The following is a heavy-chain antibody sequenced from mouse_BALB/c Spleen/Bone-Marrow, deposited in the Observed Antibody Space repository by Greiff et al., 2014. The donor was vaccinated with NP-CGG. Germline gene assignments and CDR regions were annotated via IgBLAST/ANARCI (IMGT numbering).Heavy chain of an antibody. CDR1: GFTFSSYS. V-gene: IGHV5-6-4*01. D-gene: IGHD2-3*01. CDR3: SKDGGDGYSYYFDY. J-gene: IGHJ2*01. Sequence: EVKLVESGGGLVKPGGSLKLSCAASGFTFSSYSMSWVRQTPEKRLEWVATISSGGHDTYYPDSVKGRFTISRDNAKNTLYLQMSSRKSEDTAVYYYSKDGGDGYSYYFDYWGQGTTLTVSS. CDR2: ISSGGHDT.